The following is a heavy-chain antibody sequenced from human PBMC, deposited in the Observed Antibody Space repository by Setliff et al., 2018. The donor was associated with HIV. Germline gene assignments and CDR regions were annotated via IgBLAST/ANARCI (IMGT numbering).Heavy chain of an antibody. J-gene: IGHJ4*01. CDR3: AKDGISGGAYPPYYFDY. D-gene: IGHD2-15*01. CDR2: SSGSGGST. CDR1: GFTFNTYA. Sequence: GGSLRLSCAASGFTFNTYAMSWVRQAPGKGLEWVSVSSGSGGSTFYADSVKGRFTISRDNSKNTLYLQMNGLRVEDTAVYYCAKDGISGGAYPPYYFDYWGHGTLVTVSS. V-gene: IGHV3-23*01.